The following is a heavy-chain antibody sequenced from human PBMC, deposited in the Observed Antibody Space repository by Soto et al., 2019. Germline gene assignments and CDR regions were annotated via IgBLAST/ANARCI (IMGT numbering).Heavy chain of an antibody. Sequence: VASVKVSCKASGGTFSSYAISWVRQAPGQGLEWMGGIIPIFGTANYAQKFQGRVTITADESTSTAYMELSSLRSEDTAVYYCARVADIVATIGYYYYGMDVWGQGTTVTVS. CDR3: ARVADIVATIGYYYYGMDV. CDR2: IIPIFGTA. D-gene: IGHD5-12*01. CDR1: GGTFSSYA. J-gene: IGHJ6*02. V-gene: IGHV1-69*13.